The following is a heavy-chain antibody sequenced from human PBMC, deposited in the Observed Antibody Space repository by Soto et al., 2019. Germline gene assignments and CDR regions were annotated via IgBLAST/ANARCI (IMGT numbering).Heavy chain of an antibody. Sequence: GGSQRLSYAASGFTFSSYAVSWVRQAPGKGLEWVSGISGSGGATYYADSVKGRFTISRDNSKNTLYLQMNSLRAEDTAVYYCSRDRYCSGGSCYSEWAFDIWGQGTMVTVSS. CDR3: SRDRYCSGGSCYSEWAFDI. V-gene: IGHV3-23*01. CDR2: ISGSGGAT. D-gene: IGHD2-15*01. J-gene: IGHJ3*02. CDR1: GFTFSSYA.